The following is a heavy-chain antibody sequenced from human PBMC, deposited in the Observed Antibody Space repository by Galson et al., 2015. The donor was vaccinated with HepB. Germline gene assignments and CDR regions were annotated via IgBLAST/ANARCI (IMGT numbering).Heavy chain of an antibody. CDR3: ARDSSSADWYFDI. Sequence: SLRLSCAASGFTFSTYDLGWVRQAPDKGLEWVALISSDGNNEFFADPVKGRFTISRDNSQNTLFLHMSSLKTEDTAVYYCARDSSSADWYFDIWGRGALVTVSS. V-gene: IGHV3-30*03. D-gene: IGHD6-6*01. CDR2: ISSDGNNE. CDR1: GFTFSTYD. J-gene: IGHJ2*01.